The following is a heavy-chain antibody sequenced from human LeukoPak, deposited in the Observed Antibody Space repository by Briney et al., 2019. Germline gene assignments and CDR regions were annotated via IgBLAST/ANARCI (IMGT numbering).Heavy chain of an antibody. CDR2: ISSSDSSI. CDR1: GFSFSDYY. CDR3: ARTLPYYYYMDV. V-gene: IGHV3-11*04. J-gene: IGHJ6*03. D-gene: IGHD2-2*01. Sequence: SGGSLRLSCAASGFSFSDYYMSWIRQAPGKGLEWVSYISSSDSSIYYADSVKGRFTSSRDNAKNSLYLQMNSLRAEDTAVYYCARTLPYYYYMDVWGKGTAVTVSS.